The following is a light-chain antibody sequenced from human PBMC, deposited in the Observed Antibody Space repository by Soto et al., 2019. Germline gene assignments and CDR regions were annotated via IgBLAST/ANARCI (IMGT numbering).Light chain of an antibody. V-gene: IGKV3-15*01. CDR3: QQYHNWPRT. Sequence: DIVMTQSPLSLPVTPGDPASISCRASQSVSTSLAWYQQTPGQAPGIXIYGASTRETGIPNRFTGSGAGTEFTRTISSLQSEDVAVDYCQQYHNWPRTFGQGTKVDIK. CDR2: GAS. CDR1: QSVSTS. J-gene: IGKJ1*01.